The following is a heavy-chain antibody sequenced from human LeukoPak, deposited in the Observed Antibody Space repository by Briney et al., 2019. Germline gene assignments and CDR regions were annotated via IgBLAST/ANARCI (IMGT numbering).Heavy chain of an antibody. J-gene: IGHJ5*02. D-gene: IGHD3-10*01. CDR1: GGSISSHY. CDR2: IFYSGST. Sequence: SETLPLTCTVSGGSISSHYWSWIRQPPGKGLEWIGYIFYSGSTNYNPSLKSRVTISVDKSKNQFSLKLKSVTAADTAVYYCARAGAWQIDPWGQGTLVTVSS. V-gene: IGHV4-59*11. CDR3: ARAGAWQIDP.